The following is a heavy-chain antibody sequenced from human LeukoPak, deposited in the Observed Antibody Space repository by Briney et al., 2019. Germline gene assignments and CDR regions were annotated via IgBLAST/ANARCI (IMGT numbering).Heavy chain of an antibody. Sequence: SVKVSCKASGGTFSSYAISWVRRAPGQGLEWMGGIIPIFGTANYAQKFQGRVTITTDESTSTAYMELSSLRSEDTAVYYCARGRWLQPWGYFDYWGQGTLVTVSS. V-gene: IGHV1-69*05. CDR1: GGTFSSYA. J-gene: IGHJ4*02. D-gene: IGHD5-24*01. CDR2: IIPIFGTA. CDR3: ARGRWLQPWGYFDY.